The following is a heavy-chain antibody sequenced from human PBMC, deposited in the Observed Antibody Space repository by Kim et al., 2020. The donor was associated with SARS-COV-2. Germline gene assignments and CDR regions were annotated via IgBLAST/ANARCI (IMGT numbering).Heavy chain of an antibody. CDR1: GYSFTSYW. J-gene: IGHJ5*02. CDR2: IYPGDSDT. CDR3: ARRGGSGSYFFSSNNWFDP. Sequence: GESLKISCKGSGYSFTSYWIGWVRQMPGKGLEWMGIIYPGDSDTRYSPSFQGQVTISADKSISTAYLQWSSLKASDTAMYYCARRGGSGSYFFSSNNWFDPWGQGTLVTVSS. D-gene: IGHD3-10*01. V-gene: IGHV5-51*01.